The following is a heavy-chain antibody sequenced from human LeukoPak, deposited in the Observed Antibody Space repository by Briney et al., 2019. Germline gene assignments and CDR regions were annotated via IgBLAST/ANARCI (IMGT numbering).Heavy chain of an antibody. CDR3: ARDYGSGFDY. CDR1: GFTVSFKY. D-gene: IGHD3-10*01. CDR2: IDSGGRT. J-gene: IGHJ4*02. V-gene: IGHV3-53*01. Sequence: GGSLRLSCAASGFTVSFKYMTWVRQAPGKGLEWVSFIDSGGRTYYADSVKGRFTISRDSSKNMLYLQMNSLRAEDTACYYCARDYGSGFDYWGQGTLVTVSS.